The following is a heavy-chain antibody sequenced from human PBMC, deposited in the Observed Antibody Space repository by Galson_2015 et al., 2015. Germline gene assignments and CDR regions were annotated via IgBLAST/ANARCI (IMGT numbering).Heavy chain of an antibody. Sequence: SLRLSCAASGFTFGEYAMSWFRQAPGKGLEWVGFIRSKAYGGTTEYAASVKGRFSISRDDSKSIAYPQMNSLRTEDTAIYYCTRGRDGYKLDAFDIWGQGTMVTVSS. V-gene: IGHV3-49*03. CDR3: TRGRDGYKLDAFDI. D-gene: IGHD5-24*01. J-gene: IGHJ3*02. CDR1: GFTFGEYA. CDR2: IRSKAYGGTT.